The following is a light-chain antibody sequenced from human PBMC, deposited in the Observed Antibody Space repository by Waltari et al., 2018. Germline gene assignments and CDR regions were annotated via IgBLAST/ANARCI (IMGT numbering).Light chain of an antibody. CDR3: AAWDDSLSGRV. CDR2: TID. J-gene: IGLJ3*02. Sequence: QSVLTQPPSASGTPGQRVTISCSGSSSNIGSNYVYWYQQLPGTAPKLLIYTIDQRPAGVPDRFSGSKSGTSASLAISGLRSEDEADYYCAAWDDSLSGRVLGGGTKLTVL. V-gene: IGLV1-47*01. CDR1: SSNIGSNY.